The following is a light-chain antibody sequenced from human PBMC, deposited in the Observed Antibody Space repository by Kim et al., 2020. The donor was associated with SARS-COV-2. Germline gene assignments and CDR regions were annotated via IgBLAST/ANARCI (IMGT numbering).Light chain of an antibody. Sequence: DIQMTQSPSSLSASVGDRVTITCRASQNIFSYLNWYQQKPGKAPNLLMYAASSLESGVPSRFSGSGSGTDFTLTISSLQPEDYATYYCHQSYSTPWTFGQGTKVDIK. CDR1: QNIFSY. J-gene: IGKJ1*01. CDR2: AAS. V-gene: IGKV1-39*01. CDR3: HQSYSTPWT.